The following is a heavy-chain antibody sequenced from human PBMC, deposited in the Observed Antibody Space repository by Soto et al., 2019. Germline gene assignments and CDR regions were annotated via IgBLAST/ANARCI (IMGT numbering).Heavy chain of an antibody. V-gene: IGHV3-74*01. CDR2: IHSDGSST. J-gene: IGHJ3*01. D-gene: IGHD4-17*01. Sequence: EVQLLESGGGLVQPGESLRLSCAASGFTFSYYWMHWVRQAPGMGLVWVSRIHSDGSSTTYADSVKGRFTISRDNARKTLYLHMNSLRAEDTAVYYFARGDGGAFDLWGQGTVVTVSS. CDR3: ARGDGGAFDL. CDR1: GFTFSYYW.